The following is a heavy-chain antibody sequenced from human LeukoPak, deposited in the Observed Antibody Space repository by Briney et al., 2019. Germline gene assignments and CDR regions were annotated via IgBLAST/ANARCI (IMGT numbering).Heavy chain of an antibody. J-gene: IGHJ5*02. V-gene: IGHV3-30*03. Sequence: PGGSLRLSCAASGFTFSSYGMHWVRQAPGKGLEWVAVMSYDGSKEYYADPVKGRFTISRDNSKNTLYLQMNSLRVEDTAEYYCLVWKHVFDRWGQGTLVTVSS. CDR1: GFTFSSYG. D-gene: IGHD5/OR15-5a*01. CDR3: LVWKHVFDR. CDR2: MSYDGSKE.